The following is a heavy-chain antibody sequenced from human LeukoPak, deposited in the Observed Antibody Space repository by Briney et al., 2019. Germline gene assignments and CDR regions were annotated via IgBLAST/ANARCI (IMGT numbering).Heavy chain of an antibody. CDR2: IIPIFGTA. CDR3: ASRNDWGYAFDI. V-gene: IGHV1-69*13. CDR1: GGTFSSYA. J-gene: IGHJ3*02. D-gene: IGHD3-9*01. Sequence: SVKVSCRASGGTFSSYAISWVRQAPGQGLEWMGGIIPIFGTANYAQKFQGRVTITADESTSTAYMELSSLRSEDTAVYYCASRNDWGYAFDIWGQGTMVTVSS.